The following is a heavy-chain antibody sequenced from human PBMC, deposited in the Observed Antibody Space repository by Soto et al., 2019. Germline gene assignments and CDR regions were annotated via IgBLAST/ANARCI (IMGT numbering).Heavy chain of an antibody. V-gene: IGHV3-23*01. CDR2: ISGSGGST. Sequence: EVQLLESGGGLVQPGGSLRLSCAASGFTFSSYAMSWVRQAPGKGLEWVSAISGSGGSTYYADSVKGRFTISRDNSKNTLYLQMNSLRAEDTGVYYCAKVPYYYGSGSYSNFDYCGQGTLVTVSS. CDR1: GFTFSSYA. D-gene: IGHD3-10*01. CDR3: AKVPYYYGSGSYSNFDY. J-gene: IGHJ4*02.